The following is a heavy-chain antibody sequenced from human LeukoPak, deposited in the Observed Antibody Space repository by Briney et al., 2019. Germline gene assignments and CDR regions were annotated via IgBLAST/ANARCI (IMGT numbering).Heavy chain of an antibody. D-gene: IGHD5-24*01. J-gene: IGHJ3*02. V-gene: IGHV1-8*02. CDR2: MNPNSGNT. CDR3: ARVRDGYNDAFDI. Sequence: ASVKVSCKASGYTFTSYDINWVRQATGQGLEWMGWMNPNSGNTSYAQKFQGRVTMTRDTSTSTVYMELSSLRSEDAAVYYCARVRDGYNDAFDIWGQGTMVTVSS. CDR1: GYTFTSYD.